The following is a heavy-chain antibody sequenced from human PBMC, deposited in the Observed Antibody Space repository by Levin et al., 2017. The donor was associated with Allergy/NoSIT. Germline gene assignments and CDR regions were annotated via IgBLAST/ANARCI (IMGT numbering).Heavy chain of an antibody. Sequence: GESLKISCAASGFTFNSYAMSWVRQAPGKGLEWVSTISGSGGTTYYADSVKGRFTISRDNSKNTLYLQMNSLRAEDTAVYYCAKGSGSRLKYYFDFWGQGTLVTVSS. V-gene: IGHV3-23*01. CDR2: ISGSGGTT. J-gene: IGHJ4*02. D-gene: IGHD3-10*01. CDR3: AKGSGSRLKYYFDF. CDR1: GFTFNSYA.